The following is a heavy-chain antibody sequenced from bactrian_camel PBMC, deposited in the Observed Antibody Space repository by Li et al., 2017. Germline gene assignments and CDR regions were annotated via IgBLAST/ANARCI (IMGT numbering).Heavy chain of an antibody. D-gene: IGHD6*01. J-gene: IGHJ4*01. CDR3: AKDAGGGDWYEYEY. Sequence: HVQLVESGGGLVQPGGSLRLSCAAPGYRYDTYCMGWFRQAPGKEREGVATAPTFGGATYADSVKGRVSISRDNAKNTLYLQRNSLKTEDTAMYYCAKDAGGGDWYEYEYWGQGTQVTVS. V-gene: IGHV3S1*01. CDR1: GYRYDTYC. CDR2: APTFGGAT.